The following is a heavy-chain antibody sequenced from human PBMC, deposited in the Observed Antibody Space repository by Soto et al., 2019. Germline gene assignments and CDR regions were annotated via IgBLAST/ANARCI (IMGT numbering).Heavy chain of an antibody. D-gene: IGHD3-22*01. V-gene: IGHV5-10-1*01. CDR2: IDPSDSYT. CDR3: ATDYYDSSGTNDAFDI. Sequence: GESLKISCKGSGYSFTSYWISWVRQMPGKGLEWMGRIDPSDSYTNYSPSFQGHVTISADRSISTAYLQWSSLKASDTAMYYCATDYYDSSGTNDAFDIWGQGTMVTVSS. CDR1: GYSFTSYW. J-gene: IGHJ3*02.